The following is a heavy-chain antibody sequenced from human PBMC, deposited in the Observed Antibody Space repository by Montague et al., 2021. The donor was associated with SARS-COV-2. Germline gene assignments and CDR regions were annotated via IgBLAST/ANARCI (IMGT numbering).Heavy chain of an antibody. CDR1: GDSISRNNLY. CDR3: TIEGHITTICSGCPRNWFDP. D-gene: IGHD2-2*01. Sequence: TLSLTCTLSGDSISRNNLYWTWIRQPAGKGLEWIGRISTTGSPEYNPSLKSRVTLSLDTAKNQFSLRLGSVTAADTAMYYCTIEGHITTICSGCPRNWFDPWGQGTPVTVSS. CDR2: ISTTGSP. J-gene: IGHJ5*02. V-gene: IGHV4-61*02.